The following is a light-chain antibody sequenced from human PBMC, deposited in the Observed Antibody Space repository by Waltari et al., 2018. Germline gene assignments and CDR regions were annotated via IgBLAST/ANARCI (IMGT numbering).Light chain of an antibody. CDR2: KDG. V-gene: IGLV3-25*03. Sequence: YEQKPSRDPVLVIYKDGGRPSGVPEGFSGASSATTVTLPISGVQAEDEADYYCQSADSSGTYVVFGGGTKLTVL. J-gene: IGLJ2*01. CDR3: QSADSSGTYVV.